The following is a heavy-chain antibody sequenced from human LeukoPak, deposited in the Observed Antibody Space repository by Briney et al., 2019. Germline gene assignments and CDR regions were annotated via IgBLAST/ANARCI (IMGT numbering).Heavy chain of an antibody. Sequence: GGSLRLSCAASRFTVSSNYMTWVRQAAGKGLEWVSVIYSGGSTYYADSVKGRFTISRDNAKNSLYLQMNSLRAEDTAVYYCARDCSSTSYYYYMDVWGKGTTVTISS. CDR2: IYSGGST. J-gene: IGHJ6*03. V-gene: IGHV3-66*01. CDR1: RFTVSSNY. D-gene: IGHD2-2*01. CDR3: ARDCSSTSYYYYMDV.